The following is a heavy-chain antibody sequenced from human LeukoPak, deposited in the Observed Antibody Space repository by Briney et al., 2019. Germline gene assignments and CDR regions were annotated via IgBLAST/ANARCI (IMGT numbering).Heavy chain of an antibody. CDR1: GFTFSSYW. J-gene: IGHJ3*02. Sequence: PGGSLRLSCAASGFTFSSYWMHWVRQAPGKGLVWVSRIHSDGSSTSYADSVKGRFTISRDNAKNTLYLQMNSLRAEDTAVYYCARAKRNGFDIWGQGTMVTVSS. V-gene: IGHV3-74*01. CDR3: ARAKRNGFDI. CDR2: IHSDGSST.